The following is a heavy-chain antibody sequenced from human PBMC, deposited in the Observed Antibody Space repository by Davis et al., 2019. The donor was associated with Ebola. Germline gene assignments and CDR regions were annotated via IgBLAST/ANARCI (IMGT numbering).Heavy chain of an antibody. CDR2: MNPNSGNT. D-gene: IGHD1-26*01. J-gene: IGHJ5*02. CDR3: ARAPSYRSSKWDWFDP. CDR1: GYTFTSYD. V-gene: IGHV1-8*01. Sequence: GESLKVSCKASGYTFTSYDINWVRQATGQGLEWMGWMNPNSGNTGYAQKFQGRVTMTRNTSISTAYMELSSLRSEDTAVYYCARAPSYRSSKWDWFDPWGQGTLVTVSS.